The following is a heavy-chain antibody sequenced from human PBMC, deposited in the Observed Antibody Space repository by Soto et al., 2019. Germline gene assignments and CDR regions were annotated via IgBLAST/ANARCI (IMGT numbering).Heavy chain of an antibody. D-gene: IGHD2-15*01. CDR3: ARAAYQDIVVAVAANPGMDF. Sequence: PGWSLRLSCAASGFTFSSYAMHWVRQAPGKGLEWVAVISYDGSNKYYADSVKGRFTISRDNSKNTLYLQMNSLRAEDTAVYYCARAAYQDIVVAVAANPGMDFWRQGATVT. V-gene: IGHV3-30-3*01. J-gene: IGHJ6*02. CDR2: ISYDGSNK. CDR1: GFTFSSYA.